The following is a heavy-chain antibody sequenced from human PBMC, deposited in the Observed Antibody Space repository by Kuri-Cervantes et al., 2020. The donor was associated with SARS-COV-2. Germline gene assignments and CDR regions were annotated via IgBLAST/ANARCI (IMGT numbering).Heavy chain of an antibody. V-gene: IGHV4-30-2*01. Sequence: SETLSLTCTVSDDSMSNGDYHWSWIRQPPGKGLEWIGYIYHSGSTHYNPSLKSRVTMSLDRSKNQFSLKLSSLTAADTAVYYCARAAGDQGEYYYYYYMDVWGKGTTVTVSS. CDR2: IYHSGST. CDR1: DDSMSNGDYH. J-gene: IGHJ6*03. CDR3: ARAAGDQGEYYYYYYMDV. D-gene: IGHD7-27*01.